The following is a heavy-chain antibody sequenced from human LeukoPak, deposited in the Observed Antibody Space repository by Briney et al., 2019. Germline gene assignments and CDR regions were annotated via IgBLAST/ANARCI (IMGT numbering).Heavy chain of an antibody. CDR2: ISGSGGST. CDR1: GFTFSSYA. Sequence: GGSLRLSCAASGFTFSSYAMSWVRQAPGKGLEWVSAISGSGGSTYYADSVKGRFTISRDNSKNTLYLQMNSLRAEDTAVYYCAKDPLAAAGTWGADWFDPWGQGTLVTVSS. D-gene: IGHD6-13*01. J-gene: IGHJ5*02. V-gene: IGHV3-23*01. CDR3: AKDPLAAAGTWGADWFDP.